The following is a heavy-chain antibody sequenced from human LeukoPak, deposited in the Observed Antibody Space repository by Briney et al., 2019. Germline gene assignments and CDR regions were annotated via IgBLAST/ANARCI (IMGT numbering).Heavy chain of an antibody. J-gene: IGHJ4*02. V-gene: IGHV4-59*01. CDR2: IYYNGNT. Sequence: SETLSLTCTVSGGSISIYYWSWIRQPPGKGLEWIGYIYYNGNTNYNPSLKSRVTITVDTSKNHFSLRLSSVTAADTAVYYCASQYSSAWYYFDYWGQGALVTVSS. D-gene: IGHD6-19*01. CDR3: ASQYSSAWYYFDY. CDR1: GGSISIYY.